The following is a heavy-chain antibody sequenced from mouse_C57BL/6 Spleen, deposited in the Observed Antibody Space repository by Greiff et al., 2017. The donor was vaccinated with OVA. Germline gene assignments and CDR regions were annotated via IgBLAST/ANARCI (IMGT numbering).Heavy chain of an antibody. J-gene: IGHJ2*01. Sequence: VKLMESGPGLVAPSQSLSITCTVSGFSLTSYGVHWVRQPPGKGLEWLVVIWSDGSTTYNSALKSRLSISKDNSKSQVFLKMNSLQTDDTAMYYCARHGDYDRPFDYWGQGTTLTVSS. V-gene: IGHV2-6-1*01. D-gene: IGHD2-4*01. CDR2: IWSDGST. CDR3: ARHGDYDRPFDY. CDR1: GFSLTSYG.